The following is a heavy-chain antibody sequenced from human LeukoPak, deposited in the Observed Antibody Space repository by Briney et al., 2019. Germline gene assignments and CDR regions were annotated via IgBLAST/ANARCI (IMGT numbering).Heavy chain of an antibody. D-gene: IGHD3-10*01. Sequence: SETLSLTCTVSGYSISSGYYYWGWIRQPPGKGLEWIGSIHHSGSTYYNPSLKSRVTIFEDTSKNKFSLKLTSVTAADTAAYYCARDHMVRFLPVYYFDYWGQGTLVTVSS. V-gene: IGHV4-38-2*02. CDR3: ARDHMVRFLPVYYFDY. CDR2: IHHSGST. J-gene: IGHJ4*02. CDR1: GYSISSGYYY.